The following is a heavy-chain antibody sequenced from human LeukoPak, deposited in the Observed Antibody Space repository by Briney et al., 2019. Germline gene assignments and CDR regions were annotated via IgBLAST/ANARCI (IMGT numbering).Heavy chain of an antibody. CDR1: GFTFSSYW. V-gene: IGHV3-30*02. Sequence: PGGSLRLSCAASGFTFSSYWMSWVRQAPGKGLEWVAFIGYDGSNRYYADSVKGRFTISRDNSKNTLYLQMNSLRAEDTAVYYCAKEGLEFDPWGQGTLVTVSS. CDR2: IGYDGSNR. CDR3: AKEGLEFDP. J-gene: IGHJ5*02.